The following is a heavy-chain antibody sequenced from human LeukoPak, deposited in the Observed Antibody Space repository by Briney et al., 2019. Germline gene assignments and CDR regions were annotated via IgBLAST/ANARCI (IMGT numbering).Heavy chain of an antibody. Sequence: SETLSLTCTVSGGSISSGGYYWXXXRQHPGKGLXXXXYIYYSGSTYYNPSLKSRVTISVDTSKNQFSLKLSSVTAADTAVYYCARSYDILTGYYIVDPWGQGTLVTVSS. CDR3: ARSYDILTGYYIVDP. CDR1: GGSISSGGYY. D-gene: IGHD3-9*01. V-gene: IGHV4-31*03. J-gene: IGHJ5*02. CDR2: IYYSGST.